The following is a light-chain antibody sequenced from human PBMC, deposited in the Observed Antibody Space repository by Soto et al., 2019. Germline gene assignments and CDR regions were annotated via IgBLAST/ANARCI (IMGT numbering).Light chain of an antibody. V-gene: IGLV1-44*01. J-gene: IGLJ3*02. CDR3: ASWDDSLNGHWV. Sequence: QSVLTQAPSASRTPGQRVTISCSGSNSNIGGNSVSWYHHLPGTAPKLLIFNNSQRPSGVPDRFSGSKSGTSASLAISGLQSEDEADYYCASWDDSLNGHWVFGGGTKVTVL. CDR2: NNS. CDR1: NSNIGGNS.